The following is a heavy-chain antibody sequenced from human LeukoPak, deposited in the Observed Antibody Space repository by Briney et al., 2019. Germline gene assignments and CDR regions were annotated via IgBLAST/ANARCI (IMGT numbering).Heavy chain of an antibody. V-gene: IGHV1-18*01. D-gene: IGHD2-15*01. CDR3: ARDLLHGYCSGGSCPIDFDY. CDR1: GYTFTSYG. Sequence: ASVKVSCKASGYTFTSYGISWLRQAPGQGLEWMGWISAYNGNTNYAQKLQGRVTMTTDTSTSTAYMELRSLRSDDTAVYYCARDLLHGYCSGGSCPIDFDYWGQGTLVTVSS. J-gene: IGHJ4*02. CDR2: ISAYNGNT.